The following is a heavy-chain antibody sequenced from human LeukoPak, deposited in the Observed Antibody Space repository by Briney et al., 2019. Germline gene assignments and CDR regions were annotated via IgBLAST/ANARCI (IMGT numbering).Heavy chain of an antibody. Sequence: SETLSLTCTVSGDSISTCNYYWAWIRQPPGKGLEWIGSIYCDGSTYYNPSLKSRVTISVDTSKNQFSLKLSSVTAADTAVYYCARVEEGYGSGRRENYYYYYMDVWGKGTTVTISS. CDR1: GDSISTCNYY. V-gene: IGHV4-39*07. J-gene: IGHJ6*03. CDR2: IYCDGST. CDR3: ARVEEGYGSGRRENYYYYYMDV. D-gene: IGHD3-10*01.